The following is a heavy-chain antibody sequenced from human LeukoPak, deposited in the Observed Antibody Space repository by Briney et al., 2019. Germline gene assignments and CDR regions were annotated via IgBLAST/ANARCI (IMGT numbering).Heavy chain of an antibody. J-gene: IGHJ4*02. Sequence: GGSLRPSCAASGFTFSDYAMTWVRQAPGKGLEWVSSITTNGVSANYADSVKGRFTISRDNSKNTLYLQMNSLRAEDTALYYCAKLTPASNYWGQGTLVTVSS. V-gene: IGHV3-23*01. CDR1: GFTFSDYA. CDR3: AKLTPASNY. D-gene: IGHD2-15*01. CDR2: ITTNGVSA.